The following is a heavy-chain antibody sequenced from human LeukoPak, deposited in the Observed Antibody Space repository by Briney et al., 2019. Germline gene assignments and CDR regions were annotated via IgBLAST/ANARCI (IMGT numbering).Heavy chain of an antibody. CDR3: ARGTGNYYGY. J-gene: IGHJ4*02. Sequence: GGSLRLSCAAAGFTFSDYWMHWVRQAPGKGVVWVSRIKSDGSSTSYADSVKGRFTITRDSAKNTLYLQMNSLRAEDTAVYYCARGTGNYYGYWGQGTLVPVSS. V-gene: IGHV3-74*01. D-gene: IGHD3/OR15-3a*01. CDR1: GFTFSDYW. CDR2: IKSDGSST.